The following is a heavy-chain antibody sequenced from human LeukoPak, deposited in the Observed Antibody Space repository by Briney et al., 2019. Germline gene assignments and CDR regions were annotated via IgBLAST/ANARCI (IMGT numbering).Heavy chain of an antibody. Sequence: GGSLRLSCAASGFTFTNARMIWVRQAPGKGLEWIGRIKSKTDGGTTDYAAPVKGRFTISRDDSENTLYLQMNSLKTEDTAVYFCTTETNWYFDLWGRGTLVTVSS. D-gene: IGHD1-1*01. J-gene: IGHJ2*01. CDR3: TTETNWYFDL. CDR2: IKSKTDGGTT. CDR1: GFTFTNAR. V-gene: IGHV3-15*01.